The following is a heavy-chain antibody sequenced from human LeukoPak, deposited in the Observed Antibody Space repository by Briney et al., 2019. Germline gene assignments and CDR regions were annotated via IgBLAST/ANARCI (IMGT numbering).Heavy chain of an antibody. CDR1: GFTFSSYG. Sequence: GGSLRLSCAASGFTFSSYGMHWVRQAPGKGLEWVGRIKSKTDGGTTDYAAPVKGRFTISRDDSKNTLYLQMNSLKTEDTAVYYCTTGSPDQGGAFDIWGQGTMVTVSS. CDR3: TTGSPDQGGAFDI. CDR2: IKSKTDGGTT. J-gene: IGHJ3*02. V-gene: IGHV3-15*01. D-gene: IGHD1-26*01.